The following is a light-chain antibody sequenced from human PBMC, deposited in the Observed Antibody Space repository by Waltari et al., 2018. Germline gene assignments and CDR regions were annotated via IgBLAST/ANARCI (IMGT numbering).Light chain of an antibody. CDR1: SSDVGSYNL. CDR3: CSYAGSTIWV. CDR2: EDN. Sequence: QSALTQPASVSGSPGQSITISCTGTSSDVGSYNLVSWYQQHPGKAPKLMIYEDNKRPSGVSKLFSGSKAGNTASLTISGLQAEDEADYYGCSYAGSTIWVFGGGTKLTVL. V-gene: IGLV2-23*01. J-gene: IGLJ3*02.